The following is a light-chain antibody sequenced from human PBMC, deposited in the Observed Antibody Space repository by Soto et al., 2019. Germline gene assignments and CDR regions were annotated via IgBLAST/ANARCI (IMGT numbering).Light chain of an antibody. Sequence: QSALTQPASVSGSPGQSITISCTGTSSDVGSYNLVSWYQQHPGKAPKLMIYEGSKRPSGVSNRFSGYKSGNTASLTISGRQAEDEADYYCCSYAGSSTFRVVFGGGTKLTVL. CDR2: EGS. J-gene: IGLJ2*01. CDR3: CSYAGSSTFRVV. CDR1: SSDVGSYNL. V-gene: IGLV2-23*03.